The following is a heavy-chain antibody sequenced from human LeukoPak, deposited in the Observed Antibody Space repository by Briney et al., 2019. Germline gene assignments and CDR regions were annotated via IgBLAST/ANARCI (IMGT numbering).Heavy chain of an antibody. J-gene: IGHJ5*02. V-gene: IGHV4-59*01. CDR3: ASTPLEYNWFDP. D-gene: IGHD3-16*02. CDR2: IYYSGST. Sequence: SETLSLTCTVSGDSIRGYYWSWIRQPPGKGLEWIGYIYYSGSTNYNPSLKSRVTISVDTSKNQFSLKLSSVTAADTAVYYCASTPLEYNWFDPWGQGTLVTVSS. CDR1: GDSIRGYY.